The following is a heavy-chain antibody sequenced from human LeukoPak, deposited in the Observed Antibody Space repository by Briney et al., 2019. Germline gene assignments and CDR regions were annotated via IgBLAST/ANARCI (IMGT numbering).Heavy chain of an antibody. Sequence: SSETLSLTCAVYGGSFSGYYWSWIRQPPGKGLEWIGEINHSGSTNYNPSLKSRVTISVDTSKNQFSLKLSSVTAADTAVYYCARGGVAWYIDYWGQGTLVTVSS. V-gene: IGHV4-34*01. CDR1: GGSFSGYY. D-gene: IGHD1-14*01. CDR3: ARGGVAWYIDY. J-gene: IGHJ4*02. CDR2: INHSGST.